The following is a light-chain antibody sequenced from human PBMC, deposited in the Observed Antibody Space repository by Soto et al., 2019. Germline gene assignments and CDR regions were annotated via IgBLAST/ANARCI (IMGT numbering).Light chain of an antibody. J-gene: IGKJ2*01. V-gene: IGKV1-27*01. CDR2: AAS. CDR3: QKYVDAPKT. CDR1: QGISNY. Sequence: DVQMTQSPSSLSASVGDRVTITCRASQGISNYLAWYQQKPGKIPKLLICAASALQSGIPSRFSSSGSGTDFTLTISSLQPEDAATYYCQKYVDAPKTFGQGTKVEIK.